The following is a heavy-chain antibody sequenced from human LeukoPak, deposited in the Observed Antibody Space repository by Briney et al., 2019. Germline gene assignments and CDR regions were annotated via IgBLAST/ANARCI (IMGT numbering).Heavy chain of an antibody. D-gene: IGHD6-13*01. CDR3: ASERGYSSSWYNYYYGMDV. J-gene: IGHJ6*02. Sequence: GGSLRLSCAAPGFTLSNYIMNWVRQARGKGVERVSYFRSYSSTIYYADSVKGRFTISRDNAKTSLYLQMNSLRGEDTAVYCCASERGYSSSWYNYYYGMDVWGQGTTVTVSS. CDR2: FRSYSSTI. V-gene: IGHV3-48*04. CDR1: GFTLSNYI.